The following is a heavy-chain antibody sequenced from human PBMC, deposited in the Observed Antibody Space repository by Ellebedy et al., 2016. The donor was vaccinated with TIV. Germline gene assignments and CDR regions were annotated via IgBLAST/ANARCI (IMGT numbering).Heavy chain of an antibody. V-gene: IGHV3-21*01. J-gene: IGHJ4*02. CDR3: ATEDSITWNYYFDY. CDR1: GFTFSNYN. Sequence: GESLKISCSASGFTFSNYNMNWVRQAPGQGLEWVSSIGSDTKYIYYADSVKGRFTISRDNAKNSLYLQMNSLRAEDTAVYYCATEDSITWNYYFDYWGQGTLVTVSS. D-gene: IGHD6-13*01. CDR2: IGSDTKYI.